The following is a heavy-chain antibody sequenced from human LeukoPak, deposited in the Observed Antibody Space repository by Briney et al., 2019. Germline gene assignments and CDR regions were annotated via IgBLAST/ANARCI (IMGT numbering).Heavy chain of an antibody. J-gene: IGHJ4*02. CDR3: ARDHPRPPITIFGVPHY. CDR2: ISGSGSTT. CDR1: GFTFSSYA. Sequence: QPGGSLRLSCAASGFTFSSYAMTWVRQAPGKGLEWVSAISGSGSTTYYADSVKGRFTISRDNSKNTLYLQMNSLRAEDTAVYYCARDHPRPPITIFGVPHYWGQGTLVTVSS. D-gene: IGHD3-3*01. V-gene: IGHV3-23*01.